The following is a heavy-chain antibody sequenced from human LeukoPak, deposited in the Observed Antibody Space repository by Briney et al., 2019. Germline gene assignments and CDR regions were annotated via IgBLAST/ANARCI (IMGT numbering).Heavy chain of an antibody. CDR3: ARGPDTSTFDY. CDR2: IYTSGST. J-gene: IGHJ4*02. V-gene: IGHV4-4*07. Sequence: SDTLSLTCTVSGGSISSYYWSWIRQPAGKGLECIGRIYTSGSTNYNPSLKSRVTMSVDTSKNQFSLKLSSVTAADTAVYYCARGPDTSTFDYWGQGTLVTVSS. CDR1: GGSISSYY.